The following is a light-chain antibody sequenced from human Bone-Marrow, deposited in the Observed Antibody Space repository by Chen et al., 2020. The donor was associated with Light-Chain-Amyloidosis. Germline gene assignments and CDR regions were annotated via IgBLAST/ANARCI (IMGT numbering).Light chain of an antibody. CDR2: DDS. J-gene: IGLJ3*02. V-gene: IGLV3-21*02. CDR1: NIGPTS. Sequence: SYVLTQTSSGSVAPGQTATIACGGNNIGPTSVHWYQQTPGQARLLVVNDDSDRPSGIPERLSGSNSGNTATPTISRVEAGNEADYFCQVWDRSSDHPVFGGGTKLTVL. CDR3: QVWDRSSDHPV.